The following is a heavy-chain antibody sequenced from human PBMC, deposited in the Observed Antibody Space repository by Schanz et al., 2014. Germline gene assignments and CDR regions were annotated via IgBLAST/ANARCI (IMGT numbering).Heavy chain of an antibody. CDR2: ISYDGNNK. V-gene: IGHV3-30*04. J-gene: IGHJ4*02. CDR1: GFTFSSYA. Sequence: VYLVESGGDLVQPGKSLRLSCAASGFTFSSYAMHWVRQAPGKGLEWVALISYDGNNKYYADSVKGRFTISRDNSKNTLYLRMISLRAEDTAMFYCAREIPAGGHFDYWGQGTLVSVSS. D-gene: IGHD2-15*01. CDR3: AREIPAGGHFDY.